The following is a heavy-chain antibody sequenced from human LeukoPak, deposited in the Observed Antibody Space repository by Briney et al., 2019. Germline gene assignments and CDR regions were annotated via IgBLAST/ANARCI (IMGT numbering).Heavy chain of an antibody. J-gene: IGHJ4*02. Sequence: SETLSHTCSVSDDSISRSSYYGGWIRQPPGKGLEWIGTFYYSGFTYYNPSLKNRATISVDTSKNQFSLKLSSVTAEDTSVYYCARLKVGTTHPDYWGQGTLVTVSS. D-gene: IGHD1-26*01. CDR3: ARLKVGTTHPDY. V-gene: IGHV4-39*01. CDR1: DDSISRSSYY. CDR2: FYYSGFT.